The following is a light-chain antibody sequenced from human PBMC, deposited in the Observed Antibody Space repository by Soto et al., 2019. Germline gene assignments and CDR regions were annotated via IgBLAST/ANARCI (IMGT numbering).Light chain of an antibody. Sequence: EIVLTQSPATLSLFPGERATLPCRASQSVSNYLAWYQQKPGQAPRLLIYDASKRATGIPARFSGSGSGTDFTLTISSLEPEDFAVYYCQQRSNWPLTFGGGTKVEIK. CDR2: DAS. CDR1: QSVSNY. V-gene: IGKV3-11*01. J-gene: IGKJ4*01. CDR3: QQRSNWPLT.